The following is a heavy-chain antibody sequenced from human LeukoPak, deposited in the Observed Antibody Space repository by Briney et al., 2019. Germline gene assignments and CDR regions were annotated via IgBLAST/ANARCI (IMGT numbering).Heavy chain of an antibody. CDR3: ARGGSAWDNPFDY. CDR2: INPNSGGT. CDR1: GYTFTGYY. V-gene: IGHV1-2*02. Sequence: ASVKVSCKASGYTFTGYYMHWVRQAPGQGLEWMGWINPNSGGTNYAQKFQGRVTMTRGTSISAVYMELSRLRSDDTAVFYCARGGSAWDNPFDYWGQGTLVTASS. J-gene: IGHJ4*02. D-gene: IGHD6-19*01.